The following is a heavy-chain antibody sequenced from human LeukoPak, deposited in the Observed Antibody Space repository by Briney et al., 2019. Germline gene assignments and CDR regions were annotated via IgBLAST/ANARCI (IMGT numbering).Heavy chain of an antibody. CDR3: AKAGWGDYDILTGYYITYYMDV. D-gene: IGHD3-9*01. CDR1: GFTFSSYA. V-gene: IGHV3-23*01. Sequence: PGGSLRLSCAASGFTFSSYAMSWVRQAPGKGLEWVSAISGSGGSTYYADSVKGRFTISRDNSKNTLYLQMNSLRAEDTAVYYCAKAGWGDYDILTGYYITYYMDVWGKGTTVTISS. J-gene: IGHJ6*03. CDR2: ISGSGGST.